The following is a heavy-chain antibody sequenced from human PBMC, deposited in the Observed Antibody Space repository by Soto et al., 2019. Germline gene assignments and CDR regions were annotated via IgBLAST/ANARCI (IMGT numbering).Heavy chain of an antibody. CDR3: ATQARTYYDFWSGYSSVSYYFDY. CDR1: GYTFTSYG. CDR2: ISADNGKT. V-gene: IGHV1-18*01. Sequence: GASVKVSCKASGYTFTSYGISWVRQAPGQGLEWMGWISADNGKTNYAQKFQGRVTMTEDTSTDTAYMELSSLRSEDTAVYYCATQARTYYDFWSGYSSVSYYFDYWGQGTLVTVSS. D-gene: IGHD3-3*01. J-gene: IGHJ4*02.